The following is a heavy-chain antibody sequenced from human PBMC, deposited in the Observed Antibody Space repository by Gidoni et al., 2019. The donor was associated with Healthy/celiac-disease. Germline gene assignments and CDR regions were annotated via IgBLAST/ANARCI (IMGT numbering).Heavy chain of an antibody. D-gene: IGHD2-15*01. V-gene: IGHV3-13*01. CDR2: IGTAGDT. CDR1: GFTFSSYD. J-gene: IGHJ4*02. CDR3: ARARRDSGSFDY. Sequence: EVQLVESGGGLVQPGGSLSLSCAASGFTFSSYDMHWVRQATGKGLEWVSAIGTAGDTYYPGSVKGRFTISRENAKNSLYLQMNSLRAGDTAVYYCARARRDSGSFDYWGQGTLVTVSS.